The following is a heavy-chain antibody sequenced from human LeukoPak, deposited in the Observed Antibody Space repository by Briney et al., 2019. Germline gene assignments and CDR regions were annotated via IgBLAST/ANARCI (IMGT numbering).Heavy chain of an antibody. CDR2: IYHSGST. V-gene: IGHV4-34*01. J-gene: IGHJ4*02. CDR1: GGSFSGYY. D-gene: IGHD3-22*01. CDR3: ARERGFDSSGYYLDY. Sequence: SETLSLTCAVYGGSFSGYYWSWIRQPPGKGLEWIGSIYHSGSTYYNPSLKSRVTISVDTSKNQFSLKLSSVTAADTAVYYCARERGFDSSGYYLDYWGQGTLVTVSS.